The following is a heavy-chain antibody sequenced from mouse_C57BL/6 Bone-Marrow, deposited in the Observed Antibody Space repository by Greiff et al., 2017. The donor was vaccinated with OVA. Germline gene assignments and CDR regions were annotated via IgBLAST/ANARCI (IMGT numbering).Heavy chain of an antibody. CDR2: ISYSGST. D-gene: IGHD2-3*01. V-gene: IGHV3-8*01. J-gene: IGHJ4*01. CDR1: GYSITSDH. Sequence: DVQLQESGPGLAKPSQTLSLTCSVTGYSITSDHWNWIRKFPGNKLEYMGYISYSGSTYYNPSLKSRISITRDTSKNQYYLQLNSVTTEDTATYYCARWGWLHSAMDYWGQGTSVTVSS. CDR3: ARWGWLHSAMDY.